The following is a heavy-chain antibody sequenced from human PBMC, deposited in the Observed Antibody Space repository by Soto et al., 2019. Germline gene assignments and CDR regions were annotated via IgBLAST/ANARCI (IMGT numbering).Heavy chain of an antibody. CDR1: GFTFNSYA. J-gene: IGHJ6*02. V-gene: IGHV3-23*01. CDR3: AKYIGDIVVIPPSISAYYALHV. D-gene: IGHD2-15*01. CDR2: ISGSGSGT. Sequence: EVQLLESGGGLVQPGGSLRLSCGASGFTFNSYAVSWVRQAPGKGLQWVSTISGSGSGTYYADSVKGRFIISRDNSKNTLYLQMNSLRAEDTAVYFCAKYIGDIVVIPPSISAYYALHVWGQGTTVTVSS.